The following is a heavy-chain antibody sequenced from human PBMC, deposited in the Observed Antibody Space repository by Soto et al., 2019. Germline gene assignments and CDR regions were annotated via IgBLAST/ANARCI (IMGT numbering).Heavy chain of an antibody. CDR2: INHSGST. CDR1: GGSFSDYY. D-gene: IGHD3-10*01. CDR3: AREGRYYASGRFWWFDP. V-gene: IGHV4-34*01. Sequence: SETLSLTCAVYGGSFSDYYLSWICQPPGKGLEWIGEINHSGSTNYNPSLKSRVTISVDTSKNQFSLKLSSVTAADTAVYYCAREGRYYASGRFWWFDPWGQGTLVTVSS. J-gene: IGHJ5*02.